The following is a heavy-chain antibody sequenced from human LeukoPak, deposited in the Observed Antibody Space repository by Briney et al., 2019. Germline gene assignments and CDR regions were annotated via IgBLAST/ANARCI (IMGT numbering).Heavy chain of an antibody. CDR1: GGSISSYY. V-gene: IGHV4-59*08. J-gene: IGHJ4*02. D-gene: IGHD4-23*01. Sequence: SETLSLTCTVSGGSISSYYWSWIRQPPGKGLEWIGYIYYSGSTNYNPSLKSRVTISVDTSKNQFSLKLSSVTAADTAVYYCARHGTVVTWDFDYWGQGTLVTVSS. CDR2: IYYSGST. CDR3: ARHGTVVTWDFDY.